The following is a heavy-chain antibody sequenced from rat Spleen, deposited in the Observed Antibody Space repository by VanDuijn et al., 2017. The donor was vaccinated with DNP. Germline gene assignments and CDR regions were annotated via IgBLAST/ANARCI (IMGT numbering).Heavy chain of an antibody. J-gene: IGHJ3*01. CDR2: ISTSGSRT. V-gene: IGHV5-25*01. CDR1: GFTFSNYY. CDR3: ARQETTVYNWFAY. D-gene: IGHD1-11*01. Sequence: EVQLVESGGGLVQPGRSLKLSCAASGFTFSNYYMAWVRQAPKKGLEWVATISTSGSRTYYPDSVKGRFTISRDNAKSSLYLQMNSLKSEDTATYYCARQETTVYNWFAYWGQGTLVTVSS.